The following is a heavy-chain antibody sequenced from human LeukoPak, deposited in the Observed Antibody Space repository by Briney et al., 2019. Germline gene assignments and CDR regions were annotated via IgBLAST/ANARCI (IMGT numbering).Heavy chain of an antibody. CDR3: ARGGDGPREDAFDI. J-gene: IGHJ3*02. V-gene: IGHV1-8*01. Sequence: ASVKVSCKASGYTFTSYDINWVRQATGQGLEWMGWMNPNSGNTGYAQEFQGRVTMTRNTSISTAYMELSSLRSEDTAVYYCARGGDGPREDAFDIWGQGTMVTVSS. CDR1: GYTFTSYD. CDR2: MNPNSGNT. D-gene: IGHD5-24*01.